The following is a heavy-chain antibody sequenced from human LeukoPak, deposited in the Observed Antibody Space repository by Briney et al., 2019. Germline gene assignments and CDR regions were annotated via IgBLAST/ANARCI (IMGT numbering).Heavy chain of an antibody. Sequence: SETLSLTCAVYGGSFSGYYWSWIRQPPGKGLEWIGEINHSGSTNYNPSLKSRVTISVDTSKNQFSLKLSSVTAADTAVYYGARVGNSSSHDAFDIWGQGTMVTISS. J-gene: IGHJ3*02. CDR3: ARVGNSSSHDAFDI. V-gene: IGHV4-34*01. CDR1: GGSFSGYY. CDR2: INHSGST. D-gene: IGHD2/OR15-2a*01.